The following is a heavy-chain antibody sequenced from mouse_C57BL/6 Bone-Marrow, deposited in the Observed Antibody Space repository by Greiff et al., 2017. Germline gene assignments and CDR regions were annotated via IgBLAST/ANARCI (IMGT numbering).Heavy chain of an antibody. V-gene: IGHV1-81*01. CDR2: IYPRSGNT. J-gene: IGHJ3*01. Sequence: QVQLQQSGAELARPGASVKLSCKASGYTFTSYGISWVKQRTGQGLEWIGEIYPRSGNTYYNEKFKGKATLTADKSSSTAYMALRSLTSEDSAVYFCARSYGSSPAWFAYWGQGTLVTVSA. CDR1: GYTFTSYG. D-gene: IGHD1-1*01. CDR3: ARSYGSSPAWFAY.